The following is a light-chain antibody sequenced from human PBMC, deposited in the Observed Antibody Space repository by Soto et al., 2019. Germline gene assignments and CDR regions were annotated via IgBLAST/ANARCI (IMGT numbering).Light chain of an antibody. CDR2: DVS. CDR1: SSDVGYYNS. J-gene: IGLJ2*01. CDR3: SSYTGRSTVVV. V-gene: IGLV2-14*03. Sequence: QSALTQPASVSGSPGQSITIFCTGTSSDVGYYNSVSWYQQHPGKAPKLMIYDVSNRPSGVSNRFSGSKSGNTASLTISGLQAEGEADYFCSSYTGRSTVVVFGGGTKVTVL.